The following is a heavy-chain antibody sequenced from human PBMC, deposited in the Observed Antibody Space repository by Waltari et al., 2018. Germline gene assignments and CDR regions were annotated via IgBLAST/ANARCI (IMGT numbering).Heavy chain of an antibody. Sequence: QVQLQESGPGLVKPSETLSLTCTVSGGSISSYYWSWIRQPPGKGLEWIGYIYYSGSTNYNPSLKSRVTISVDTSKNQFSLKLSSVTAADTAVYYCARGHRIAAHLDYWGQGTLVTVSS. CDR2: IYYSGST. V-gene: IGHV4-59*01. CDR3: ARGHRIAAHLDY. CDR1: GGSISSYY. D-gene: IGHD6-6*01. J-gene: IGHJ4*02.